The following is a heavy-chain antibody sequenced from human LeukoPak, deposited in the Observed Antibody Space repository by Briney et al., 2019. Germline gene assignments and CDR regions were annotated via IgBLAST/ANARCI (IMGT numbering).Heavy chain of an antibody. V-gene: IGHV1-18*01. J-gene: IGHJ4*02. CDR2: ISPYNGNT. Sequence: ASVKVSCKTSGYTFTTYGISWVRQAPGQGFQYMGWISPYNGNTNYTEKLKDRVIMTTDTSTSTAYLELRSLTSDDTAVYYCARVADTEMIFAFDQRGQGTPV. D-gene: IGHD3/OR15-3a*01. CDR1: GYTFTTYG. CDR3: ARVADTEMIFAFDQ.